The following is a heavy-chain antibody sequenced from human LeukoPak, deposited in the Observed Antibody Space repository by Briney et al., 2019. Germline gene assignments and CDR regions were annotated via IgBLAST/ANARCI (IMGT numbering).Heavy chain of an antibody. CDR3: TRPDSNYFFDY. CDR2: IRSKANSYAT. J-gene: IGHJ4*02. Sequence: GGSLRLSCAASGFTFSGSAMHWVRQASGKGLEWVGRIRSKANSYATAYAASVKGRFTISRDDSENTAYLQMNSLKTEDTAVYYCTRPDSNYFFDYWGQGTLVTVSS. D-gene: IGHD4-11*01. CDR1: GFTFSGSA. V-gene: IGHV3-73*01.